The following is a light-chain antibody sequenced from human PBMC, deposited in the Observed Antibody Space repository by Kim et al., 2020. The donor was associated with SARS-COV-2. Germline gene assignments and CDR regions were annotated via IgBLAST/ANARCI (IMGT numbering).Light chain of an antibody. CDR1: RSPLGAGYD. V-gene: IGLV1-40*01. CDR2: SNT. J-gene: IGLJ2*01. CDR3: QSYDSTRSGWV. Sequence: QRVTLSCTGSRSPLGAGYDVHWYQHLPDSAPILLIYSNTNRPSGVPGRFSGSKSATSASLAITGLQADDEADYYCQSYDSTRSGWVFGGGTQLTVL.